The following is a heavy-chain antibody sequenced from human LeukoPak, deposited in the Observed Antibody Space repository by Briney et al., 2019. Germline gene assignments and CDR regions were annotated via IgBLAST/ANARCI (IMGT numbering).Heavy chain of an antibody. CDR3: AREDNNSDRWFDP. CDR2: ISPYSGET. J-gene: IGHJ5*02. CDR1: GYSFTGYY. Sequence: ASVKVSCKASGYSFTGYYIHRVRQAPGQGLEWMGRISPYSGETKYGQNFQGRVTMTTDTSISTAYMELSRLISDDTAVYYCAREDNNSDRWFDPWGQGTLVTVSS. V-gene: IGHV1-2*06. D-gene: IGHD4-11*01.